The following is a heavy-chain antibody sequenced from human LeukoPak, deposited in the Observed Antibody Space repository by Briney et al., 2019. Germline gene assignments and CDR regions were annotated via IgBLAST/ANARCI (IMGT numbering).Heavy chain of an antibody. CDR3: ARVGYGFGEFLYYYYYMDV. Sequence: PSETLSLTCAVYVGSFSGYYWSWIRQPPGKGLEWIGEINHSGSTNYNPSLKSRVTISVDTSKNQFSLKLSSVTAADTAVYYCARVGYGFGEFLYYYYYMDVWGKGTTVTVSS. V-gene: IGHV4-34*01. J-gene: IGHJ6*03. CDR1: VGSFSGYY. CDR2: INHSGST. D-gene: IGHD3-10*01.